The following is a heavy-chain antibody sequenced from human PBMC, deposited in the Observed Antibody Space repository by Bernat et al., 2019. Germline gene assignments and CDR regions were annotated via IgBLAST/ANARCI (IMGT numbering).Heavy chain of an antibody. D-gene: IGHD2-2*01. Sequence: EVQLVESGGGLVQPGGSLRLSCAASGFTFSSYEMNWVRQAPGKGLEWVSYISSSGSTIYYADSVKGRFTISRDNAKNSLYLQMNSLRAEDTAVYYCARGLRYCSSTSCYNWFDPWGQGTLVTVS. CDR3: ARGLRYCSSTSCYNWFDP. J-gene: IGHJ5*02. CDR2: ISSSGSTI. CDR1: GFTFSSYE. V-gene: IGHV3-48*03.